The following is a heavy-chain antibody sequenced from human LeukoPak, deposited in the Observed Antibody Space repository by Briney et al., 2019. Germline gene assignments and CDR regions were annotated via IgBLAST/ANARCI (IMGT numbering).Heavy chain of an antibody. V-gene: IGHV3-48*02. CDR1: GFTFSSYS. J-gene: IGHJ4*02. CDR2: ISSSSSTI. D-gene: IGHD6-13*01. Sequence: PGGSLRLSCAASGFTFSSYSMNWVRQAPGKGLEWVSYISSSSSTIYYADSVKGRFTISRDNAKNSLYLQMNSLRDEDTAVYYCARSDSSSWYADFDYWGQGTLVTVSS. CDR3: ARSDSSSWYADFDY.